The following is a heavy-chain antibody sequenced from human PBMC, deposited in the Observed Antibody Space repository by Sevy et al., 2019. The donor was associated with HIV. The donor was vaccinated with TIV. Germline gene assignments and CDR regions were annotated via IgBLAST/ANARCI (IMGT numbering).Heavy chain of an antibody. Sequence: GGSLRRSCAASGFTFSDAWMSWVRQAPGKGLEWVGRIKSNTDGVTTDYAETVKGRFTISRDNSKNTLYLQMNSLKTDDTAVYYCATPIAARSSGRFDHWGQGTLVPVSS. J-gene: IGHJ5*02. CDR2: IKSNTDGVTT. V-gene: IGHV3-15*01. CDR3: ATPIAARSSGRFDH. D-gene: IGHD6-13*01. CDR1: GFTFSDAW.